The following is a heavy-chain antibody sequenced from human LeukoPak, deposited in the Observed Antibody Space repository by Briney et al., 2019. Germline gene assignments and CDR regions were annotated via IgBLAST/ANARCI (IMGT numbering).Heavy chain of an antibody. V-gene: IGHV1-18*01. J-gene: IGHJ4*02. CDR3: ARGFRGASFDY. D-gene: IGHD1-26*01. CDR1: GYTFTSYG. Sequence: ASVKVSCKASGYTFTSYGISWVRRAPGQGFEWMGWISAYNGNTNYAQKFQGRVTMTTDTSTSTAYMDLNSLRSDDTAVYYCARGFRGASFDYWGQGTLVTVSS. CDR2: ISAYNGNT.